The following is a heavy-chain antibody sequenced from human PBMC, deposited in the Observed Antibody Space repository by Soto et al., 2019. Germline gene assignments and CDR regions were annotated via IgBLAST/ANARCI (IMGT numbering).Heavy chain of an antibody. CDR3: AKEKRGRYYYYYYGMDV. CDR2: ISGSGGST. D-gene: IGHD3-10*01. CDR1: GFTFSSYA. Sequence: GGSLRLSCAASGFTFSSYAMSWVRQAPGKGLEWVSAISGSGGSTYYADSVKGRFTISRDNSKNTLYLQMNSLRAEDTAVYYCAKEKRGRYYYYYYGMDVWGQGTTVTVSS. V-gene: IGHV3-23*01. J-gene: IGHJ6*02.